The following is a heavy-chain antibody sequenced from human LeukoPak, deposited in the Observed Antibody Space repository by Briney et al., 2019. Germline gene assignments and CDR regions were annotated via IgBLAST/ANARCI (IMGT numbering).Heavy chain of an antibody. CDR1: GGSISSHY. V-gene: IGHV4-59*11. D-gene: IGHD3-22*01. J-gene: IGHJ4*02. CDR3: ARGLLNSGYYAY. Sequence: SETLSLTCTVSGGSISSHYWSWIRQPPGKGLEWIGHIYYSGSTNYNPSLKSRVTISVDTSKNQFSLKLSSVTAADTAVYYCARGLLNSGYYAYWGQGTLVTVSS. CDR2: IYYSGST.